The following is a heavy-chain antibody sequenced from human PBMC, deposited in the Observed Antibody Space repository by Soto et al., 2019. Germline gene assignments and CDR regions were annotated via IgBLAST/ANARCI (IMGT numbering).Heavy chain of an antibody. CDR2: IYYSGST. V-gene: IGHV4-59*01. Sequence: SETLSLTCTVSGGSISSYYWSWIRQPPGKGLEWIGYIYYSGSTNYNPSLKSRVTISVDTSKNQFSLKLSSVTAADTAMYYCARGDYAFDIWGQGTMVTVSS. CDR3: ARGDYAFDI. D-gene: IGHD5-12*01. CDR1: GGSISSYY. J-gene: IGHJ3*02.